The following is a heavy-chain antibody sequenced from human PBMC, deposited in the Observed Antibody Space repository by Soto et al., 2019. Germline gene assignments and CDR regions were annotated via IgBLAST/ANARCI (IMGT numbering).Heavy chain of an antibody. CDR3: ARAFYDSSGYSNFDY. Sequence: GGSLRLSCAASGFTFSSYAMDWVRQAPGKVLEWVAVISYDGSNKYYADSVKGRFTISRDNSKNTLYLQMNSLRAEDTALYYCARAFYDSSGYSNFDYWGQGTLVTVSS. CDR1: GFTFSSYA. V-gene: IGHV3-30-3*01. CDR2: ISYDGSNK. J-gene: IGHJ4*02. D-gene: IGHD3-22*01.